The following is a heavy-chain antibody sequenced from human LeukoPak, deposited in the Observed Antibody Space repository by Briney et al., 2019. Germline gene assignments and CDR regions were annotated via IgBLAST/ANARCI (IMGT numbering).Heavy chain of an antibody. CDR1: GFTFSSYA. CDR3: ARGSIVVVPAAIPNYFDY. V-gene: IGHV3-30-3*01. D-gene: IGHD2-2*01. J-gene: IGHJ4*02. CDR2: ISYDGSNK. Sequence: GGSLRLSCAASGFTFSSYAMHWVHQAPGKGLEWVAVISYDGSNKYYADSVKGRFTISRDNSKNTLYLQMNSLRAEDTAVYYCARGSIVVVPAAIPNYFDYWGQGTLVTVSS.